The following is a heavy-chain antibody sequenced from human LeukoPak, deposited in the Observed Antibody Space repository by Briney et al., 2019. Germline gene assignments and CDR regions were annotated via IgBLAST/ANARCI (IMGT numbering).Heavy chain of an antibody. V-gene: IGHV3-21*01. Sequence: NPGGSLRLSCAASGFTFSSYGMSWVRQAPGKGLEWVSSISSSSSYIYYADSVKGRLTISRDNAKNSLYLQMDSLRAEDTAVYYCGRLSRDGYSFPDYWGQGTLVTVSS. D-gene: IGHD5-24*01. CDR1: GFTFSSYG. CDR2: ISSSSSYI. J-gene: IGHJ4*02. CDR3: GRLSRDGYSFPDY.